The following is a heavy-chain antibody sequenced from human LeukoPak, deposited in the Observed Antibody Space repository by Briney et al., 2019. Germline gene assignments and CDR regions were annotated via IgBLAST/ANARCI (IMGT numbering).Heavy chain of an antibody. Sequence: GGSLRLSCAASGFTFSNAWMSWVRQAPGKGLEWVGRIKSKTDGGTTDYAAPVKGRFTISRDDSKNTLYLQMNSLKTEDTAVYYCTTDRLDSSSWYGGDDAFDIWGQGTMVTVSS. J-gene: IGHJ3*02. CDR3: TTDRLDSSSWYGGDDAFDI. D-gene: IGHD6-13*01. CDR1: GFTFSNAW. CDR2: IKSKTDGGTT. V-gene: IGHV3-15*01.